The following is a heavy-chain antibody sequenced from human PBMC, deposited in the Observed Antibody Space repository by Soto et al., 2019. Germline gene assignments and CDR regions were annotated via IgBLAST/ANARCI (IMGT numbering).Heavy chain of an antibody. V-gene: IGHV3-23*01. CDR1: GFAFRTYA. D-gene: IGHD1-26*01. J-gene: IGHJ4*02. CDR3: GKDIKLGGGTVIDQ. CDR2: MRGSGDNT. Sequence: EVQLLQSGGGLVQPGGSLRLSCAASGFAFRTYAMSWVRQAPGKGLEWVSAMRGSGDNTYYTDPVKGRFTISRDNLENTLHLQMISPGPENTDIYYWGKDIKLGGGTVIDQWGQGTLVTVSS.